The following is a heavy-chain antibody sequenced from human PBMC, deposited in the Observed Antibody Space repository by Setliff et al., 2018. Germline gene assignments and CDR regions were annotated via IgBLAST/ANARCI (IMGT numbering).Heavy chain of an antibody. V-gene: IGHV1-18*01. CDR1: GYTFSNFG. J-gene: IGHJ5*02. CDR3: VRDRHSFVVPPEEAWFDP. CDR2: ISAYNGNT. D-gene: IGHD2-2*01. Sequence: SVKVSCKASGYTFSNFGFSWVRQAPGQGLEWMGWISAYNGNTNYAQRLRGRVTMTTDTSTNTAYMELRSLTSDDTAIYYCVRDRHSFVVPPEEAWFDPWGQGTLVTVSS.